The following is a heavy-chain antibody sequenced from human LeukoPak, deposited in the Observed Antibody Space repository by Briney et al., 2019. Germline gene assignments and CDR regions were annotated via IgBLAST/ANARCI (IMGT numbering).Heavy chain of an antibody. CDR2: MNPNSGNT. CDR1: GYTFTSYD. V-gene: IGHV1-8*03. CDR3: ARFLLGYCSGGSCYRYFDY. J-gene: IGHJ4*02. Sequence: ASVKVSCKASGYTFTSYDINWVRQATGQGLEWMGWMNPNSGNTGYAQKFQGRVTITRNTSISTAYMELRSLRSDDTAVYYCARFLLGYCSGGSCYRYFDYWGQGTLVTVSS. D-gene: IGHD2-15*01.